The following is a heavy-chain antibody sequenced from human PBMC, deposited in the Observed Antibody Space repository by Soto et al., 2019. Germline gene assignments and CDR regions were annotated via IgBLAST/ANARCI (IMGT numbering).Heavy chain of an antibody. CDR1: GYIFSYYG. Sequence: VHLAQSGPDVKKPGASVKVSCKASGYIFSYYGINWVRQAPGQGLEWMGWISPANNKTNYAQTFRGRDTMTTDTSTNTAYMELRSLTFDDTSVYYCARDRIITIFGLVPPRCHWGQGTLISVSS. CDR3: ARDRIITIFGLVPPRCH. V-gene: IGHV1-18*01. D-gene: IGHD3-3*01. J-gene: IGHJ4*01. CDR2: ISPANNKT.